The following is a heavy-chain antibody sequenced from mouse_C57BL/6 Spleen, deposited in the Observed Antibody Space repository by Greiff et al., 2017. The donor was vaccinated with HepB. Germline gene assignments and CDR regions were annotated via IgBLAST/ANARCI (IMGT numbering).Heavy chain of an antibody. Sequence: EVQLQQSGAELVRPGASVKLSCTASGFNIKDDYMHWVKQRPEQGLEWIGWIDPENGDTEYASKFQGKATITADTSSNTAYLQLSSLTSEDTAVYYCTALHGGFAYWGQGTLVTVSA. CDR1: GFNIKDDY. D-gene: IGHD2-1*01. J-gene: IGHJ3*01. CDR2: IDPENGDT. CDR3: TALHGGFAY. V-gene: IGHV14-4*01.